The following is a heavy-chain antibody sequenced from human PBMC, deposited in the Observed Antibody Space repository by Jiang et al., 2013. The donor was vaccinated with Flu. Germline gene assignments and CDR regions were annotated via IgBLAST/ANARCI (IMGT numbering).Heavy chain of an antibody. J-gene: IGHJ4*02. CDR2: ISGGGGDT. CDR3: AKDWGYGSGSYFPHY. Sequence: PGKGLEWVSAISGGGGDTNYADSVKGRFTISRDNFKNTLYLQMNSLRVEDTAIYYCAKDWGYGSGSYFPHYWGQGTLVTVSS. V-gene: IGHV3-23*01. D-gene: IGHD3-10*01.